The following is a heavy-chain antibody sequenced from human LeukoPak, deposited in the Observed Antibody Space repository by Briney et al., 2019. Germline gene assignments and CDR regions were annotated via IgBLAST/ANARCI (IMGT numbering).Heavy chain of an antibody. CDR1: GFTFSTYE. Sequence: GGSLRLSCAASGFTFSTYEMHWVRQAPGKGLEWLSYISSSGRTIHYADSAKGRFTISRDNAKNSLFLQMNSLRAEDTAVYYCAREMGLVEMSTLIPGGAFDIWGQGTAATVSS. D-gene: IGHD5-24*01. CDR2: ISSSGRTI. V-gene: IGHV3-48*03. J-gene: IGHJ3*02. CDR3: AREMGLVEMSTLIPGGAFDI.